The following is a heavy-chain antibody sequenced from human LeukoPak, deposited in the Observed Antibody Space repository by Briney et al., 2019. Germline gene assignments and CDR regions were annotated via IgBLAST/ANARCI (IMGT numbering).Heavy chain of an antibody. CDR3: ARAESNWFDP. J-gene: IGHJ5*02. CDR2: IYYSGST. Sequence: SETLSLTCTVSGGSVSSGSYYWSWIRQPPGKGLEWIGYIYYSGSTYYNPSLKSRVTISVDTSKNQFSLKLSSVTAADTAVYYCARAESNWFDPWGQGTLVTVSS. V-gene: IGHV4-61*01. CDR1: GGSVSSGSYY.